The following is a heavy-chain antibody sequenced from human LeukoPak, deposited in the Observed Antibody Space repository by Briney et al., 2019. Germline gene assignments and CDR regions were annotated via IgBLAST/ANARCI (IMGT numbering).Heavy chain of an antibody. CDR2: VYYIGIT. V-gene: IGHV4-39*01. Sequence: SETLSLTCTVSGGSISSTIYYWGWIRQPPGKGLEWIGNVYYIGITYYNPSLKSRVTISVDTSKNQFSLKLSSVTAADTAVYYCARHLTYYDFWSGYSGVGPTLTYYYYYMDVWGKGTTVTVSS. J-gene: IGHJ6*03. CDR1: GGSISSTIYY. D-gene: IGHD3-3*01. CDR3: ARHLTYYDFWSGYSGVGPTLTYYYYYMDV.